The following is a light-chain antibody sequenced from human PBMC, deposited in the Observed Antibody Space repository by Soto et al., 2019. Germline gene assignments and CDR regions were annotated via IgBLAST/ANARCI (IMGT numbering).Light chain of an antibody. CDR1: QSVSGSY. Sequence: PGERATLSCRASQSVSGSYLAWYQQKPGQTPRLLIYGASSRATGIPDRFSGSGSGTDFTLTISRLEPEDFAVYYCQQYGSSPPYTFGQGTKLEIK. V-gene: IGKV3-20*01. J-gene: IGKJ2*01. CDR3: QQYGSSPPYT. CDR2: GAS.